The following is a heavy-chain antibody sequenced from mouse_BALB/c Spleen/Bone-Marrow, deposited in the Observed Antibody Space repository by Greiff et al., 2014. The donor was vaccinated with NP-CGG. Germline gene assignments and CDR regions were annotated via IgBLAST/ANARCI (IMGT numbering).Heavy chain of an antibody. CDR1: GYTFTDYV. J-gene: IGHJ4*01. Sequence: QVQLQQPGPELVRPGVSVKISCKGSGYTFTDYVMHWVKQSHAKSLEWIGVISTYYGNTNYNQKFRGKATMTVDESSSTAYMELARLTSEDSAIYYCARGIRNPYARDYWGQGTSVTVSS. D-gene: IGHD2-4*01. CDR3: ARGIRNPYARDY. V-gene: IGHV1-67*01. CDR2: ISTYYGNT.